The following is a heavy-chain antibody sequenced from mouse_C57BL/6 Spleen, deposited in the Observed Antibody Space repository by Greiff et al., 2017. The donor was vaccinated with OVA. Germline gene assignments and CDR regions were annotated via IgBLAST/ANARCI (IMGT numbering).Heavy chain of an antibody. V-gene: IGHV1-42*01. CDR3: ERGRVGGYDAMDY. J-gene: IGHJ4*01. D-gene: IGHD1-1*02. CDR1: GYSFTGYY. Sequence: EVQLQESGPELVKPGASVKISCKASGYSFTGYYMNWVKQSPEKSLEWIGEINPSTGGTTYNQKFKAKVTLTVDKSSSTAYMQLKSLTSEDSAVYYCERGRVGGYDAMDYWGQGTSVTVSS. CDR2: INPSTGGT.